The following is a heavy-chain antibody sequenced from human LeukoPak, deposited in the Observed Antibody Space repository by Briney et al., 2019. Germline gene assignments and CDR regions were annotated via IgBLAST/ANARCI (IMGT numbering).Heavy chain of an antibody. Sequence: SETLSLTCTVSGDSISGYYWSWIRQPPGKGLEWIGYIYYSGRTDYNPSLKSRVTISEDTSKNQFSLKLNSVTAVDTAMYYCACSRQEYYYGMDVWGQGTTVTVSS. CDR2: IYYSGRT. CDR3: ACSRQEYYYGMDV. D-gene: IGHD2-15*01. J-gene: IGHJ6*02. V-gene: IGHV4-59*01. CDR1: GDSISGYY.